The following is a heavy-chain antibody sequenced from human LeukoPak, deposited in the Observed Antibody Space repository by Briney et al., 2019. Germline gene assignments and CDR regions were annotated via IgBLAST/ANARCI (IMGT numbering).Heavy chain of an antibody. D-gene: IGHD4-11*01. CDR1: GLTVSSNY. CDR2: IYSGGST. J-gene: IGHJ3*02. V-gene: IGHV3-53*01. Sequence: GGSLRLSCAASGLTVSSNYMSWVRQAPGKGLEWVSVIYSGGSTYYADSVKGRFTISRDNSKNTLYLQMNSLRAEDTAVYYCARDGTTSEAFDIWGQGTMVTVSS. CDR3: ARDGTTSEAFDI.